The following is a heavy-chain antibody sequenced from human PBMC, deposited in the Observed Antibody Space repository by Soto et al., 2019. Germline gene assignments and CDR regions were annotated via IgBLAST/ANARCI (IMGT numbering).Heavy chain of an antibody. J-gene: IGHJ4*02. CDR1: GYTFTSFD. CDR3: VRDLADYEQFGFDY. D-gene: IGHD4-17*01. Sequence: QVHMVQSGAEVKKPGASVKVSCKASGYTFTSFDLNWVRQATGQGLEWMGWMNPNTGDTGYAQKFQGRVTMTRDTSISTAYMELSSLTSEDTAVYYWVRDLADYEQFGFDYWGQGTLVTVSS. V-gene: IGHV1-8*01. CDR2: MNPNTGDT.